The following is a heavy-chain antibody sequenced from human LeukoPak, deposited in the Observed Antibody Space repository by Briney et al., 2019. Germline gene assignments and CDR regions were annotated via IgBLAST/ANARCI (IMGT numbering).Heavy chain of an antibody. J-gene: IGHJ4*02. D-gene: IGHD4-11*01. CDR3: ARARIDDYGNYEFDY. Sequence: ASVKVSCKASGYTFTSYGISWVRQAPGQGLEWMGWISAYNGNTNYAQKLQGRVTMTTDTSTSTAYMELRSLRSDDTAVYYCARARIDDYGNYEFDYWGQGTLVTVSS. CDR1: GYTFTSYG. CDR2: ISAYNGNT. V-gene: IGHV1-18*01.